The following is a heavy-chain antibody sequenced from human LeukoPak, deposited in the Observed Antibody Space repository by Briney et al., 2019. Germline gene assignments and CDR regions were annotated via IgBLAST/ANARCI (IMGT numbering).Heavy chain of an antibody. CDR2: INPNSGGT. V-gene: IGHV1-2*02. Sequence: GASVKVSCKASGYTFTGYYMHWVRQAPGQGLEWMGWINPNSGGTNYAQKFQGRVTMTGDTSISTAYMEPSRLRSDDTAVYYCATGIVVVTAHDYWGQGTLVTVSS. D-gene: IGHD2-21*02. CDR1: GYTFTGYY. J-gene: IGHJ4*02. CDR3: ATGIVVVTAHDY.